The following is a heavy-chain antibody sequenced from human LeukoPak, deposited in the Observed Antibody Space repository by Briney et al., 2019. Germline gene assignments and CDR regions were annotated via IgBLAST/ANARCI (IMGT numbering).Heavy chain of an antibody. CDR1: GYTFTSYG. CDR2: ISAYNGNT. Sequence: ASVKVSCKASGYTFTSYGISWVRQAPGQGLEWMGWISAYNGNTNYAQKLQGRVTMTTDTSTSTAYMELRSLRSDDTAVYYCARLVPSRSWYFRASRGAFDIWGQGTMVTVSS. V-gene: IGHV1-18*01. J-gene: IGHJ3*02. D-gene: IGHD6-13*01. CDR3: ARLVPSRSWYFRASRGAFDI.